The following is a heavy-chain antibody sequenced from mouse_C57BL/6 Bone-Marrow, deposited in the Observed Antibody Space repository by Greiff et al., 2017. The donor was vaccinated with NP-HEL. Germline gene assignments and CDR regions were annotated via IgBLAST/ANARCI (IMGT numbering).Heavy chain of an antibody. Sequence: QVHVKQPGTELVKPGASVKLSCKASGYTFTSYWMHWVKQRPGQGLEWIGNINPSNGGTNYNEKFKSKATLTVDKSSSTAYMQLSSLTSEDSAVYYCARGGGGYYYGSRNYFDYWGQGTTLTVSS. CDR3: ARGGGGYYYGSRNYFDY. V-gene: IGHV1-53*01. D-gene: IGHD1-1*01. J-gene: IGHJ2*01. CDR1: GYTFTSYW. CDR2: INPSNGGT.